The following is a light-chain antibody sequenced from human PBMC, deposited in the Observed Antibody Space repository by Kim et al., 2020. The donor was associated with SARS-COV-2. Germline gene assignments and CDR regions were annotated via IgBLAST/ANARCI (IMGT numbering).Light chain of an antibody. CDR3: QQCCSFPFT. V-gene: IGKV4-1*01. Sequence: DIVMTQSPDSLAVSLGERATINCKSSQSVLYSSNNKNYLAWYQQKPGQPPKLPIYWASTRESGVPDRFSGGGSGTDFTLTISSLQAEDVAVYYSQQCCSFPFTFGGGTK. CDR1: QSVLYSSNNKNY. CDR2: WAS. J-gene: IGKJ4*01.